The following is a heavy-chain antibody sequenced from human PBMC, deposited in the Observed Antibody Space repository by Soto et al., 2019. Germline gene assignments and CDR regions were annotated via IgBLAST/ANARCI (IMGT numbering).Heavy chain of an antibody. Sequence: PGGSLRLSCEASGFTFSSYAMSWVRQAPGKGLEWVSAISGSGGSTYYADSVKGRFTISRDNAKNTLYLQMNSLRAEDTAVYYCVRTSLVVAAATREDYWGQGTLVTVSS. CDR3: VRTSLVVAAATREDY. CDR2: ISGSGGST. J-gene: IGHJ4*02. V-gene: IGHV3-23*01. CDR1: GFTFSSYA. D-gene: IGHD2-15*01.